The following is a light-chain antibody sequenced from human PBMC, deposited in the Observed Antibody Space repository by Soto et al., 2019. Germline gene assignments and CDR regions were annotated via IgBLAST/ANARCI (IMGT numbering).Light chain of an antibody. J-gene: IGKJ1*01. Sequence: EIVLTQSPGTLSLSPGERATLSCRASQSVSSYLAWYQQRPGQARRLLXYDASNRATDTPDRFSGSGSGTDFTLTISRLEPEDSAAYYGQQHVTSPEWMFGQGTKVEIK. V-gene: IGKV3-20*01. CDR3: QQHVTSPEWM. CDR2: DAS. CDR1: QSVSSY.